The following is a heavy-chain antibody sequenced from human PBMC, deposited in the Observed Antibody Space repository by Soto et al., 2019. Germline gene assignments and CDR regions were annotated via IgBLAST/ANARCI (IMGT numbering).Heavy chain of an antibody. CDR1: GGSIRTYY. Sequence: SETLSLTCAVSGGSIRTYYWSWIRQPPGKGLEWIGSIYYSGTTNYNPSLQSRVTISVDTSKNQFSLKLTSVTAADTAVFYCAREGSGPTPYFGYWGLGSLVTVSS. V-gene: IGHV4-59*01. J-gene: IGHJ4*02. D-gene: IGHD2-15*01. CDR2: IYYSGTT. CDR3: AREGSGPTPYFGY.